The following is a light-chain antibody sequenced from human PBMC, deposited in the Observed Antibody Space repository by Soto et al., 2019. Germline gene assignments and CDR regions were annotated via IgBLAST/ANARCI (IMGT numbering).Light chain of an antibody. Sequence: IQMTQSPSSLSASVGDRVTITCRASQGISNYLAWYQQKPGKVPKLLIYAASTLPSGVPSRFSGSGSGTDFTLTSSSLQPEDVATYYCQKYNSAPRTFGQGTKVDNK. CDR2: AAS. CDR3: QKYNSAPRT. V-gene: IGKV1-27*01. CDR1: QGISNY. J-gene: IGKJ1*01.